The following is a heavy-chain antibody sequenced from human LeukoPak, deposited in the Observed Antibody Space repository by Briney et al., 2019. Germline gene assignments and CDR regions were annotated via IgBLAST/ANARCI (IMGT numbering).Heavy chain of an antibody. CDR3: AKDFCGWYEGGHYYYYYMDV. CDR1: GGTFSSYD. V-gene: IGHV1-69*06. CDR2: IIPMFGTA. D-gene: IGHD6-19*01. Sequence: VASVKVSCKASGGTFSSYDISWVRQAPGQGLEWMGGIIPMFGTANYAQKFQGRVTISADKSTSTAYMELSSLRAEDTAVDYCAKDFCGWYEGGHYYYYYMDVWGKGTTVTISS. J-gene: IGHJ6*03.